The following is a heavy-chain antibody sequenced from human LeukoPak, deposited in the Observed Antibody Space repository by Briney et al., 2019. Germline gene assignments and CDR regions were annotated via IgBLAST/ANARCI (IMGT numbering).Heavy chain of an antibody. CDR1: GFSLRTTGVA. Sequence: SGPTLVKPTQTLTLTCTFSGFSLRTTGVAVAWIRQPPGKALEWLAVTYWNNDQSYNPSLKSRLTITKDTSKNQVVLVMTNMDPVDTATYYCAHKGRGSGSYIMWGHGTLVTVSS. CDR3: AHKGRGSGSYIM. V-gene: IGHV2-5*01. CDR2: TYWNNDQ. D-gene: IGHD3-10*01. J-gene: IGHJ4*01.